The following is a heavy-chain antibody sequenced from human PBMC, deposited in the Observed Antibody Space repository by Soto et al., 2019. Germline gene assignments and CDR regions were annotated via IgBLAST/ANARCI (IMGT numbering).Heavy chain of an antibody. CDR1: GGSISICGYY. Sequence: TLSLTCTVSGGSISICGYYLSLIRQHPGKGLEWIGYIYYSGSTYYNPSLKSRVTISVDTSKNQFSLKLSSVTAADTAVYYCASWGAAAAGPTTFDYWGQGTLVTVSS. J-gene: IGHJ4*02. CDR3: ASWGAAAAGPTTFDY. D-gene: IGHD6-13*01. V-gene: IGHV4-31*03. CDR2: IYYSGST.